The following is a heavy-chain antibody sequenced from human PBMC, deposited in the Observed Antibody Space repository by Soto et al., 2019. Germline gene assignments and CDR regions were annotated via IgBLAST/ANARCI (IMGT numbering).Heavy chain of an antibody. CDR1: GDSISSRSYY. CDR3: ARQRTAVVTPDFFDV. CDR2: IYYSGST. Sequence: SETLSLTCTVTGDSISSRSYYWGWIRQPPGKGLEWIGSIYYSGSTYNNPSLRSRVSMSIDTSKDQFSLKLKSVTAADTALYFFARQRTAVVTPDFFDVWGSGSLVTVCS. V-gene: IGHV4-39*01. J-gene: IGHJ4*02. D-gene: IGHD2-21*02.